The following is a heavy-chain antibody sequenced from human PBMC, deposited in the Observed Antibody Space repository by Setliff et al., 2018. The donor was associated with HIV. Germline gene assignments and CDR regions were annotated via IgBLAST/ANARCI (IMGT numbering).Heavy chain of an antibody. D-gene: IGHD1-26*01. CDR2: INAGNGNT. J-gene: IGHJ5*02. V-gene: IGHV1-3*01. CDR1: GYTFTSYA. Sequence: ASVKVSCKASGYTFTSYAMHWVRQAPGQRLEWMGWINAGNGNTKYSQKFQGRVTITRDTSASTAYMELSSLRSEDTAVYYCASEGGEEGALGWFDPWGQGTLVTVSS. CDR3: ASEGGEEGALGWFDP.